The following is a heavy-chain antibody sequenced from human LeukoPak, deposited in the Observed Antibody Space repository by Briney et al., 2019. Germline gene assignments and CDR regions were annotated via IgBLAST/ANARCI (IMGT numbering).Heavy chain of an antibody. J-gene: IGHJ4*02. CDR3: ARARSIEDFDY. V-gene: IGHV4-61*02. Sequence: SETLSLTCTVSGGSISSGSYYWSWIRQPAGKGLEWIGRIYTSGSTNYNPSLKSRVTISVDTSKNQFSLKLSSVTAADTAVYYCARARSIEDFDYWGQGTLVTVSS. CDR2: IYTSGST. D-gene: IGHD1-26*01. CDR1: GGSISSGSYY.